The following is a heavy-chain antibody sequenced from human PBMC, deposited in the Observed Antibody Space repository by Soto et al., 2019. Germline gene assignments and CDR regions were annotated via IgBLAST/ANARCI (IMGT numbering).Heavy chain of an antibody. Sequence: ASVKVSCKASGYTFTSYDINWVRQATGQGLEWMGWMNPNSGNTGYAQKFQGRVTMTRNTSINTAYMELSSLRSEDTAVYYCARATYDFWKDYYYYYMDVWGKGTTVTVSS. CDR2: MNPNSGNT. J-gene: IGHJ6*03. V-gene: IGHV1-8*01. CDR1: GYTFTSYD. CDR3: ARATYDFWKDYYYYYMDV. D-gene: IGHD3-3*01.